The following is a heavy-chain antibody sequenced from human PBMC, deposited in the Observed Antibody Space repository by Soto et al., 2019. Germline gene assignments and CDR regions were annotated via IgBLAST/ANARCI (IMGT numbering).Heavy chain of an antibody. Sequence: ASVKVSCKASGYTFTGYYMHWVRQAPGQGLEWMGWINPNSGGTNYAQKFQGWVTMTRDTSISTAYMELSRLRSDDTAVYYCARNRVAGTFYYGMDVWGQGTTVTVSS. CDR2: INPNSGGT. V-gene: IGHV1-2*04. J-gene: IGHJ6*02. CDR1: GYTFTGYY. D-gene: IGHD6-19*01. CDR3: ARNRVAGTFYYGMDV.